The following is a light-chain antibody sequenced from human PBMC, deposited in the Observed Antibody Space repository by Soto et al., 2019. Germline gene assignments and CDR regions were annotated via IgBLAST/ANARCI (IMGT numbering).Light chain of an antibody. Sequence: QSVLTQPPSVSGAPGQGVTISCTGSSSNLGAGYDVHWYQQLPGAAPKLLIYANNKRPSGVLDRFSGSKSGTSASLAITGLQAEDEADYYCQSYDNSLSGSWVFGGWTKVTVL. CDR2: ANN. V-gene: IGLV1-40*01. J-gene: IGLJ3*02. CDR3: QSYDNSLSGSWV. CDR1: SSNLGAGYD.